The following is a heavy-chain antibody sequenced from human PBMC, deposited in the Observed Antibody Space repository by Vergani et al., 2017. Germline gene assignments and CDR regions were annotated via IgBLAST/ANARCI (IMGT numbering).Heavy chain of an antibody. CDR3: AKDMYSSSWYYFDY. J-gene: IGHJ4*02. CDR2: ISWNSGST. Sequence: EVQLLESGGGLVQPGGSLRLSCAASGFTFDDYAMHWVRQAPGKGLEWVSGISWNSGSTGYADSVKGRFTISRDNAKNSLYLQMNSLRAEDTALYYCAKDMYSSSWYYFDYWGQGTLVTVSS. CDR1: GFTFDDYA. V-gene: IGHV3-9*01. D-gene: IGHD6-13*01.